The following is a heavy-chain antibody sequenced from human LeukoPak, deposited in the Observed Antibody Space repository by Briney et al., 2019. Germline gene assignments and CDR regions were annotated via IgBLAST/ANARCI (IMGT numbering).Heavy chain of an antibody. J-gene: IGHJ4*02. Sequence: ASVKVSCKASGYTFTGYYMHWVRQAPGQGLEWMGWINPNSGGTNYAQKFQGRVTMTRDTSISTAYMELSGLRSDDTAVYYCARDRAIFGVVKPRRDFDYWGQGTLVTVSS. CDR3: ARDRAIFGVVKPRRDFDY. V-gene: IGHV1-2*02. CDR2: INPNSGGT. CDR1: GYTFTGYY. D-gene: IGHD3-3*01.